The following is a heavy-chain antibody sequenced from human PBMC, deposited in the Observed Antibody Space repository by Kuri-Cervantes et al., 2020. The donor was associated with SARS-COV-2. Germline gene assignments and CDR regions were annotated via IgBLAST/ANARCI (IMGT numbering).Heavy chain of an antibody. CDR2: IYYSGST. Sequence: GSLRLSCTVSGGSISSSGYYWGWIRQPPGKGLEWIGSIYYSGSTYYNPSLKSRVTISVDTSKNQFSLKLSSVTAADTTVYYCAIINWNRFDYWGQGTLVTDSS. V-gene: IGHV4-39*01. D-gene: IGHD1-1*01. CDR1: GGSISSSGYY. J-gene: IGHJ4*02. CDR3: AIINWNRFDY.